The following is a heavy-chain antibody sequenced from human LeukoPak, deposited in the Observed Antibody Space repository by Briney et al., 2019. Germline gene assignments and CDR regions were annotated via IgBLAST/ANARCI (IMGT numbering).Heavy chain of an antibody. J-gene: IGHJ4*02. CDR3: AKDFIVVVVAGGFDY. CDR2: ISGSGDST. Sequence: GGSLRLSCAASGFTLSSYAMSWVRQAPGKGLERVSAISGSGDSTYYADSVKGRFTITRDNSKNTLYLQMNSLRAEDTAVYYCAKDFIVVVVAGGFDYWGQGTLVTVSS. D-gene: IGHD2-15*01. CDR1: GFTLSSYA. V-gene: IGHV3-23*01.